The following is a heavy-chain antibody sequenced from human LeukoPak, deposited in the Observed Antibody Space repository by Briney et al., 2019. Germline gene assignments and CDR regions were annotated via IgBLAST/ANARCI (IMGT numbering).Heavy chain of an antibody. CDR1: GFTFSSYA. D-gene: IGHD2-2*02. V-gene: IGHV3-21*01. J-gene: IGHJ4*02. CDR2: ISSSSSYI. CDR3: ARDLRYCSSTSCYTGDY. Sequence: GGSLRLSCAASGFTFSSYAMSLVRQAPGKGLEWVSSISSSSSYIYYADSVKGRFTISRDNAKNSLYLQMNSLRAEDTAVYYCARDLRYCSSTSCYTGDYWGQGTLVTVSS.